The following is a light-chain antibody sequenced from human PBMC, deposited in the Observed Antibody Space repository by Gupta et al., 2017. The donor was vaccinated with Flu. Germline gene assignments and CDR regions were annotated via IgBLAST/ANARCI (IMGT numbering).Light chain of an antibody. CDR2: EDN. Sequence: NFMLTQPHSVSESPGQTVTLSCTRSSGSIASNYVQWYPQRPGSAPTTVIFEDNKRPSGVPDRFSGSIDSSTNAASLTIAGLTTEDEADYYCQSSGTSFWVFGGGTKLTVL. CDR3: QSSGTSFWV. V-gene: IGLV6-57*03. CDR1: SGSIASNY. J-gene: IGLJ3*02.